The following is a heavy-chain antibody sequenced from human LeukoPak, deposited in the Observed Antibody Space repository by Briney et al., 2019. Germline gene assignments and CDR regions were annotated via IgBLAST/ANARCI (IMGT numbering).Heavy chain of an antibody. CDR1: GFTFSSYS. V-gene: IGHV3-48*01. CDR2: ISSSSSTI. J-gene: IGHJ6*03. Sequence: GGSLRLSCAASGFTFSSYSMNWVRQAPGKGLEWVSYISSSSSTIYYADSVKGRFTISRDNAKNSLYLQMNSLRAEDTAVYYCAREDGDYDSSGYYYYYYYMDVWGKGTTVTVSS. CDR3: AREDGDYDSSGYYYYYYYMDV. D-gene: IGHD3-22*01.